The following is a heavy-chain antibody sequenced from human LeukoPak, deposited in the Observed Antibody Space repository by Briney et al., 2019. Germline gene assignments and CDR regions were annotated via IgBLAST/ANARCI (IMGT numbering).Heavy chain of an antibody. D-gene: IGHD3-10*01. Sequence: GGSLRLSCAASGLTFSNYAMSWVRQAPGKGLEWVSGISDSGGGSTYYADSVKGRFTISRDNSKNTLYLQMNSLRAEDTAVYYCAKAIRASFYGSGSTRENWFDPWGQGTLVTVSS. J-gene: IGHJ5*02. V-gene: IGHV3-23*01. CDR1: GLTFSNYA. CDR2: ISDSGGGST. CDR3: AKAIRASFYGSGSTRENWFDP.